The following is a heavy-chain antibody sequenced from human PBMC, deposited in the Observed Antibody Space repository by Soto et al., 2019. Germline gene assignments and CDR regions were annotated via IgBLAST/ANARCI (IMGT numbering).Heavy chain of an antibody. CDR2: IIPIFDKP. J-gene: IGHJ4*02. V-gene: IGHV1-69*01. D-gene: IGHD6-19*01. Sequence: QVQLVQSGAEVKKPGSSVKVSCKASGGTFSSYTISWVRQSPGQGLEWMGGIIPIFDKPTYAPKFQGRVTITADELSSTVDMERTSLTYEDTAVYYCNQRSENPVGWRWGQGALVTVSS. CDR1: GGTFSSYT. CDR3: NQRSENPVGWR.